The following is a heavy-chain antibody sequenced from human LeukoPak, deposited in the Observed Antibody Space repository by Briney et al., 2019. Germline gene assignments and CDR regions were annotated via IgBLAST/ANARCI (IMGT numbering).Heavy chain of an antibody. CDR2: IYTSGNT. Sequence: SETLSLTCTVSGGFISSYYWSWIRQPAGKGLEWIGRIYTSGNTNYNPSLKSRVTISVDKSKNQFSLRLTSVTAADTAVYYCARDNDYRTFLDYWGQGTLVTVSS. J-gene: IGHJ4*02. CDR3: ARDNDYRTFLDY. D-gene: IGHD4-11*01. V-gene: IGHV4-4*07. CDR1: GGFISSYY.